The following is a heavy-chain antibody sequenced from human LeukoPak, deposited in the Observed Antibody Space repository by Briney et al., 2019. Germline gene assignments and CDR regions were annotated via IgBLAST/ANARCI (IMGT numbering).Heavy chain of an antibody. CDR2: IYYSGST. J-gene: IGHJ4*02. V-gene: IGHV4-30-4*01. D-gene: IGHD3-3*01. CDR1: GGSISRGDYY. CDR3: ASNDFWSGFDY. Sequence: PSQTLSLTCTVSGGSISRGDYYWSWIRQPPGKGLEWIGYIYYSGSTYYNPSLKSRVTISVDTSKTQFSLKLSSVTAADTAVYYCASNDFWSGFDYWGQGTLVTVSS.